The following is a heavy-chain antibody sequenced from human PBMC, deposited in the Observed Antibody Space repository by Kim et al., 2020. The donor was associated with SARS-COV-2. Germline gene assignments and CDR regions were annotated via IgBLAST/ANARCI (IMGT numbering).Heavy chain of an antibody. CDR2: ISSSGSTI. D-gene: IGHD3-3*01. V-gene: IGHV3-11*01. CDR1: GFTFSDYY. Sequence: GGSLRLSCAASGFTFSDYYMSWIRQAPGKGLEWVSYISSSGSTIYYADSVKGRFTISRDNAKNSLYLQMNSLRAEDTTVYYCARVVIWSGYYNDYYYYMDVWGKGTTVTVSS. CDR3: ARVVIWSGYYNDYYYYMDV. J-gene: IGHJ6*03.